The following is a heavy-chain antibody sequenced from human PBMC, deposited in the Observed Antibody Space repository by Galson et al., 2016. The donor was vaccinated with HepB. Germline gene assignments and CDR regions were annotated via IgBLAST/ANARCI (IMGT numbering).Heavy chain of an antibody. J-gene: IGHJ5*01. CDR3: ARQPHSEILTGYRLDS. CDR1: GYIFTTYW. V-gene: IGHV5-51*01. Sequence: QSGAEVKKPGESLEISCKGSGYIFTTYWIVWVRQMPGKGLEWMGSIYPGNSDTKYSPSFQGQVTISTDKSTNTAHLQWRSLKASYTARDYCARQPHSEILTGYRLDSWGQGTLVLVSS. CDR2: IYPGNSDT. D-gene: IGHD3-9*01.